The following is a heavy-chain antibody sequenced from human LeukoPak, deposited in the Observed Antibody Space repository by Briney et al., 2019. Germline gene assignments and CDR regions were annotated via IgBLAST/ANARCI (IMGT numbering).Heavy chain of an antibody. Sequence: GGSLRLSCAASGFTFSNYAMSWVRQAPGKGLEWVSTIAGSGFNTYDADSVKGRSTISRDNSKNALFLQMDSLRAEDTAVYYCAKSERATYGSGNYAFDIWGQGTMVTVSS. V-gene: IGHV3-23*01. CDR2: IAGSGFNT. D-gene: IGHD3-10*01. J-gene: IGHJ3*02. CDR3: AKSERATYGSGNYAFDI. CDR1: GFTFSNYA.